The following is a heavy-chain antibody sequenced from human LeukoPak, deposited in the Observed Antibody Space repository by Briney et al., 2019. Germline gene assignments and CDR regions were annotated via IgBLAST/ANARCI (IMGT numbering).Heavy chain of an antibody. D-gene: IGHD2-2*01. CDR3: ARVVVVPGTTQYYYGLDV. Sequence: QPGGSLRLSCAASDFTFSNYAVHWVRQAPGKGLQWVAVISYDGNTIHYADSVKGRFTISRDTSKKTLYLQLNSLRTEDTAVYYCARVVVVPGTTQYYYGLDVWGQGATVIVS. V-gene: IGHV3-30-3*01. CDR1: DFTFSNYA. J-gene: IGHJ6*02. CDR2: ISYDGNTI.